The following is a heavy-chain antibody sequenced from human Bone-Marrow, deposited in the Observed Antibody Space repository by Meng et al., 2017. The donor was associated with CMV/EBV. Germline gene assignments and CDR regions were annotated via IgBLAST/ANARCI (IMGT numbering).Heavy chain of an antibody. CDR3: AREGESIVPAAMGWSFYYGMDV. Sequence: ETLSLTCTVSGGSISSSCYYWGWIREPPGKGLEWVANIKQDGSEKYYVDSVKGRFTISRDNAKNSRYLQMNSLRAEDTAVDYCAREGESIVPAAMGWSFYYGMDVWGQGTTVTVSS. V-gene: IGHV3-7*01. CDR1: GGSISSSCYY. J-gene: IGHJ6*02. D-gene: IGHD2-2*01. CDR2: IKQDGSEK.